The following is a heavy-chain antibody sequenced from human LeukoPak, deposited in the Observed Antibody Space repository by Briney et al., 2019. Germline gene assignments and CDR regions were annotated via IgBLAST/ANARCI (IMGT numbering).Heavy chain of an antibody. V-gene: IGHV3-11*01. D-gene: IGHD3-10*01. CDR1: GFTFSDYY. CDR3: ARDGHAYGRGSPHY. J-gene: IGHJ4*02. CDR2: ISSSGSTK. Sequence: GGSLRLSCAASGFTFSDYYMSWIRQAAGKGLVWVSYISSSGSTKYYADSVKGRFTISRDNAKNSYLQMNSLRAEDTAVYYCARDGHAYGRGSPHYWGQGTLVTVSS.